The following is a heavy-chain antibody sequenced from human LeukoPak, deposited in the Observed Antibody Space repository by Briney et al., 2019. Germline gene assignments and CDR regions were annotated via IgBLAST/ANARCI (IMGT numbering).Heavy chain of an antibody. CDR3: AMDWGSSHRTDY. Sequence: SETLSLTCTVSGGSISSYYWSWIRQPPGKGLEWIGYIYYSGSTNYNPSLKSRVTISVDKSKNQFSLKLSSVTAADTAVYYCAMDWGSSHRTDYWGQGTLVTVSS. V-gene: IGHV4-59*12. J-gene: IGHJ4*02. CDR1: GGSISSYY. CDR2: IYYSGST. D-gene: IGHD3/OR15-3a*01.